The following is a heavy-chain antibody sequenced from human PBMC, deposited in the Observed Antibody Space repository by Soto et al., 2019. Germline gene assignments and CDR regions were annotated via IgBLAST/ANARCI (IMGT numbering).Heavy chain of an antibody. CDR3: ARSVAVPRAHIDD. CDR2: VYYTGST. D-gene: IGHD3-3*01. J-gene: IGHJ4*02. V-gene: IGHV4-59*01. CDR1: GGSISGSY. Sequence: SETLSLTCSVSGGSISGSYWSWIRQSPGKGLEWLGYVYYTGSTNYSPSLRSRVSISVDTSKHEFSLRRSSVTPADTAVDFCARSVAVPRAHIDDCGQGTQLTASS.